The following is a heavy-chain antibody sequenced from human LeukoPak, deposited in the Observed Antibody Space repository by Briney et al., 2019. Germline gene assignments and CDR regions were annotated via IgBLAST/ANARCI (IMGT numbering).Heavy chain of an antibody. CDR3: AKSLYGGCDY. J-gene: IGHJ4*02. CDR1: GFSFSTYA. CDR2: VNGNGGST. V-gene: IGHV3-23*01. Sequence: GGSLRLSCAASGFSFSTYAMSWVRQAPGKGLEWVSGVNGNGGSTSYADSVKGRFTIFRDNSKNTVYPQMNSLRVEDTAVYYCAKSLYGGCDYWGQGTVVTVSS. D-gene: IGHD3-16*02.